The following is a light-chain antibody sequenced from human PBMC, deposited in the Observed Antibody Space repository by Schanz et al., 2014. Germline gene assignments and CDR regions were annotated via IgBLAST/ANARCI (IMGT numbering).Light chain of an antibody. V-gene: IGLV1-40*01. CDR1: ASNIGAGYD. Sequence: QSVLTQPPSVSGAPGQGVTISCTGSASNIGAGYDVHWYQQVPGTAPKPLIFDNTNRPSGVPDRFSGSKSGTSASLAITGLQAEDEADYYCQSYDSSLSEGVFGGGTKLTVL. CDR3: QSYDSSLSEGV. J-gene: IGLJ3*02. CDR2: DNT.